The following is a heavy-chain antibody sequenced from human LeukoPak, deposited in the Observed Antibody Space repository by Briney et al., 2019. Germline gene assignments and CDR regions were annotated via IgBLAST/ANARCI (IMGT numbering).Heavy chain of an antibody. V-gene: IGHV1-8*03. CDR1: GYTFTSYD. J-gene: IGHJ6*03. Sequence: ASVKGSCKASGYTFTSYDINWVRQATGQGVEWMGWMNPNSGNTGYAQKFKGRVTITRNTSISPAYMELSSLRSEDTAVYYCARLDRADYSTSPVPYYNYYMNAWDKGTTVIVSS. D-gene: IGHD6-13*01. CDR2: MNPNSGNT. CDR3: ARLDRADYSTSPVPYYNYYMNA.